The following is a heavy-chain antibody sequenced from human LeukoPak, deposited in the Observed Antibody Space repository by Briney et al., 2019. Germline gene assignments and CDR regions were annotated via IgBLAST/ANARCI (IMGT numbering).Heavy chain of an antibody. V-gene: IGHV4-34*01. CDR3: ARHGPCSGNICYGYFAY. CDR1: GGSFSGYY. J-gene: IGHJ4*02. CDR2: INHSGST. D-gene: IGHD2-2*01. Sequence: SETLSLTCPVYGGSFSGYYWSWIRQPPGKGLEWIGEINHSGSTNYNPSLKSRVTISVDTSKNQFSLRLTSVTAADTAVYYCARHGPCSGNICYGYFAYWGQGTLVTVSS.